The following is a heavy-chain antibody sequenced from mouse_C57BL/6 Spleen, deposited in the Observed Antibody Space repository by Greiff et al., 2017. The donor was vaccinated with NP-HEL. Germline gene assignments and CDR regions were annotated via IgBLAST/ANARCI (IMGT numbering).Heavy chain of an antibody. CDR1: GYAFSSSW. V-gene: IGHV1-82*01. CDR2: IYPGDGDT. D-gene: IGHD1-1*01. CDR3: ARSSYGSSYLFAY. J-gene: IGHJ3*01. Sequence: QVHVKQSGPELVKPGASVKISCKASGYAFSSSWMNWVKQRPGKGLEWIGRIYPGDGDTNYNGKFKGKATLTADKSSSTAYMQLSSLTSEDSAVYFCARSSYGSSYLFAYWGQGTLVTVSA.